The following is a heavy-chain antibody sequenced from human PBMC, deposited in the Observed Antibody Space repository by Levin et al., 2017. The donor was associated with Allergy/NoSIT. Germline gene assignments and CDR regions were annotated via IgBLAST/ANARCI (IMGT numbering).Heavy chain of an antibody. J-gene: IGHJ4*02. CDR1: GFTFSSYS. Sequence: GGSLRLSCAASGFTFSSYSMNWVRQAPGKGLEWVSSISSSSSYIYYADSVKGRFTISRDNAKNSLYLQMNSLRAEDTAVYYCARDRVDYGDYAYIGGDWGQGTLVTVSS. CDR3: ARDRVDYGDYAYIGGD. CDR2: ISSSSSYI. D-gene: IGHD4-17*01. V-gene: IGHV3-21*01.